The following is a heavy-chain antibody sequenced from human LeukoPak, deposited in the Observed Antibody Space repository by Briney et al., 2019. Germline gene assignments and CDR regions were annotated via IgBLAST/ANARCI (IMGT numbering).Heavy chain of an antibody. Sequence: GGSLRLSCAASGFTFSSYAMRWVRQAPGKGLEWVAVISFDGSNKYYSDSVKGRFTISRDNSKNTLSLQMNSLRPEDTAVYYCARDPPGGTYPFDYWGQGTLVTVSS. V-gene: IGHV3-30-3*01. CDR3: ARDPPGGTYPFDY. D-gene: IGHD1-26*01. J-gene: IGHJ4*02. CDR1: GFTFSSYA. CDR2: ISFDGSNK.